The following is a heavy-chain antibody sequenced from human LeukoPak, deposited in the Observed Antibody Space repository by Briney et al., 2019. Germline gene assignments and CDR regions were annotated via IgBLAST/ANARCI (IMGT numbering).Heavy chain of an antibody. Sequence: GGSLRLSCAASGFTFTRFWLTWVRQSPGKGLEWVAVILNDGSQEKYADSVKGRFTISRDNSKNTLFLQMNSLRAEDTAVYYCARDDALGDNALDIWGQGTMVTVSS. CDR2: ILNDGSQE. J-gene: IGHJ3*02. V-gene: IGHV3-33*07. CDR1: GFTFTRFW. D-gene: IGHD3-16*01. CDR3: ARDDALGDNALDI.